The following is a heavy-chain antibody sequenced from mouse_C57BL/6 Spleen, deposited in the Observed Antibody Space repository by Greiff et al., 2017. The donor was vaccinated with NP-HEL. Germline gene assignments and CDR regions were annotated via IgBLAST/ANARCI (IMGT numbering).Heavy chain of an antibody. CDR2: ISSGGDYT. J-gene: IGHJ3*01. D-gene: IGHD2-3*01. CDR1: GFTFSSYA. CDR3: TRGYDGYWFAY. V-gene: IGHV5-9-1*02. Sequence: EVHLVESGEGLVKPGGSLKLSCAASGFTFSSYAMSWVRQTPEKRLEWVAYISSGGDYTYYADTVKGRFTISRDNARTTLYLQMSSLKSEDTAMYYCTRGYDGYWFAYWGQGTLVTVSA.